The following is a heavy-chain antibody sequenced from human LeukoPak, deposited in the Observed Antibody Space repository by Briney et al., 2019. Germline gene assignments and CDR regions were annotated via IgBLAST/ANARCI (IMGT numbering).Heavy chain of an antibody. V-gene: IGHV3-30*02. J-gene: IGHJ4*02. D-gene: IGHD3-22*01. CDR1: GFTFSSYG. CDR3: ATQIREYYYDSSGYSYYFDY. CDR2: IRYDESNQ. Sequence: AGGSLRLSCAVSGFTFSSYGMHWVRQAPGKGLEWVAFIRYDESNQFYADSVKGRFTISRDNPKNTLYLQMNSLRAEDTAVYYCATQIREYYYDSSGYSYYFDYWGQGTLVTVSS.